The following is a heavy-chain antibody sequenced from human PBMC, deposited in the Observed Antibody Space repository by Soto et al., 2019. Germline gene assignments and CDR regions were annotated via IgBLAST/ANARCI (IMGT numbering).Heavy chain of an antibody. CDR3: ARDKDRQQLGGNYYYGIDV. V-gene: IGHV1-69*12. CDR2: IIPIFSTP. CDR1: GGTFGNSA. Sequence: QVQLVQSGAVVKKPGSSVTVSCKASGGTFGNSAISWVRQAPGQGLEWMGGIIPIFSTPDYAQKFQGRVTITADESTTTAYMELTSLKSEDTAVYYCARDKDRQQLGGNYYYGIDVWGQGTTVTVSS. D-gene: IGHD2-15*01. J-gene: IGHJ6*02.